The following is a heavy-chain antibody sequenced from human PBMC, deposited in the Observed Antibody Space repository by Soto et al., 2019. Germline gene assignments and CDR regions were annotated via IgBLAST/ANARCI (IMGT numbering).Heavy chain of an antibody. V-gene: IGHV3-48*01. CDR1: GFTFSSYS. Sequence: GGSLRLSCAASGFTFSSYSMNWVRQAPGKGLEWVSYISSSSSTIYYADSVKGRFTISRDNAKNSLYLQMNSLRAEDTAVYYCARVGCYGDYRSSAFDIWGQGTMVTVSS. J-gene: IGHJ3*02. D-gene: IGHD4-17*01. CDR2: ISSSSSTI. CDR3: ARVGCYGDYRSSAFDI.